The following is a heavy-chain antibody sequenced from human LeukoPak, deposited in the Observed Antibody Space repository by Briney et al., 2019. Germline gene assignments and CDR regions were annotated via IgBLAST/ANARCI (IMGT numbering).Heavy chain of an antibody. V-gene: IGHV5-51*01. CDR1: GFSFTNYW. CDR3: ARLNSGYDIGAFHI. J-gene: IGHJ3*02. D-gene: IGHD5-12*01. Sequence: GESLKISCKGSGFSFTNYWIGWVRQMLEKGLEWMGIIYPGDSDTRYSPSFQGQVIISADKSISTAYLQWSSLKASDTAMYYCARLNSGYDIGAFHIWGQGTMVTVSS. CDR2: IYPGDSDT.